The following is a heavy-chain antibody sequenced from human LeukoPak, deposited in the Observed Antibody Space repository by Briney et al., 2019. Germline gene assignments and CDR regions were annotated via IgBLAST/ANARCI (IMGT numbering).Heavy chain of an antibody. D-gene: IGHD5-18*01. V-gene: IGHV4-34*01. J-gene: IGHJ4*02. Sequence: SETLSLTCAVYGGSFSGYYWSWIRQPPGKGLEWIGEINHSGGTNYNPSLKSRVTISVDTSKNQFSLKLSSVTAADTAVYYCARGRYSYGSKFFDYWGQGTLVTVSS. CDR1: GGSFSGYY. CDR3: ARGRYSYGSKFFDY. CDR2: INHSGGT.